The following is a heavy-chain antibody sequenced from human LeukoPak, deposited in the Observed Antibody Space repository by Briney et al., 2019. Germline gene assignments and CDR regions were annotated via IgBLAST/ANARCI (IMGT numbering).Heavy chain of an antibody. D-gene: IGHD3-10*01. CDR2: INSDGSST. CDR1: GFTFSSYW. J-gene: IGHJ4*02. Sequence: AGGSLRVSCAASGFTFSSYWMHWVRQAPGKGLVWVSRINSDGSSTSYADSVKGRFTISRDNAKNTLYLQMNSLRAEDTAVYYCAREAMVRGACFDYWGQGTLVTVSS. CDR3: AREAMVRGACFDY. V-gene: IGHV3-74*01.